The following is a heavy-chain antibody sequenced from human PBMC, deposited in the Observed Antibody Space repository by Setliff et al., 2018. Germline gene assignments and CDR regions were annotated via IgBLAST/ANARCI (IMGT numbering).Heavy chain of an antibody. Sequence: ASVKVSCRASGYAFGSSGISWVRQAPGQGLEWMGWISAYNGYIVYAQKFQGRVTMTTDTSTTTAYMEVRSLRSDDTAVYYCARDRKEIVVKPPAASLDYWGQGTQVTVSS. J-gene: IGHJ4*02. CDR2: ISAYNGYI. CDR3: ARDRKEIVVKPPAASLDY. D-gene: IGHD2-2*01. V-gene: IGHV1-18*01. CDR1: GYAFGSSG.